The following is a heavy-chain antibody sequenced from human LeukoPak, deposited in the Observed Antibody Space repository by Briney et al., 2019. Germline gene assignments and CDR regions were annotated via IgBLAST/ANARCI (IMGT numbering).Heavy chain of an antibody. Sequence: SGTLSLTCTVSGASISSYFWTWIRQPPGKGLEWIGEINHSGSTNYNPSLKSRVTISVDTSKNQFSLKLSSVTAADTAVYYCARGGIGWFDPWGQGTLVTVSS. CDR3: ARGGIGWFDP. CDR2: INHSGST. V-gene: IGHV4-34*01. CDR1: GASISSYF. J-gene: IGHJ5*02.